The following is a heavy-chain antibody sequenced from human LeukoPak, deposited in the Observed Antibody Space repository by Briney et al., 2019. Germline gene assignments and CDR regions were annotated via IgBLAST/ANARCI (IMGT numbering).Heavy chain of an antibody. J-gene: IGHJ4*02. D-gene: IGHD6-13*01. CDR1: GFTFSSYA. Sequence: GGSLRLSCAASGFTFSSYAMSWVRQAPGKGLEWVSAISGSGDSTYYGDSVKGRFTISRDNSKNTLYLQMNSLRAEDTAVYYCAKTRPLDSSSWSHGDYWGQGTLSPSPQ. CDR3: AKTRPLDSSSWSHGDY. V-gene: IGHV3-23*01. CDR2: ISGSGDST.